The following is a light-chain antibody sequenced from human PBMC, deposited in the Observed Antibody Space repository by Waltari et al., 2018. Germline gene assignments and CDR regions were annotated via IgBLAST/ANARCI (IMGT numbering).Light chain of an antibody. CDR2: VNSDGSQ. Sequence: QLVLTQSPSASASLGASVKLTCTLSSGHSSNIIAWHQQQPEKGPRYLMKVNSDGSQSKGDEIPERFSGSSSGAERYLTISSRQSEDGADYYCQTGGHGTWVFGGGTKLTVL. V-gene: IGLV4-69*01. CDR1: SGHSSNI. J-gene: IGLJ3*02. CDR3: QTGGHGTWV.